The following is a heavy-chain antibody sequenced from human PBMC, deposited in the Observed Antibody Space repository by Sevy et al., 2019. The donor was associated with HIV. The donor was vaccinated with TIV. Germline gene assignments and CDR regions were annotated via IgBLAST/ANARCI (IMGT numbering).Heavy chain of an antibody. CDR1: GYTFTSYA. Sequence: ASVKVSCKASGYTFTSYAMHWVRQAPGQRLEWMGWINAGNGNTKYSQKFQGRVTITRDTSASTAYMELSSLRSEDTAVYYCARVYDSLTGSYTPLGYWGQGTLVTVSS. CDR3: ARVYDSLTGSYTPLGY. V-gene: IGHV1-3*01. CDR2: INAGNGNT. J-gene: IGHJ4*02. D-gene: IGHD3-9*01.